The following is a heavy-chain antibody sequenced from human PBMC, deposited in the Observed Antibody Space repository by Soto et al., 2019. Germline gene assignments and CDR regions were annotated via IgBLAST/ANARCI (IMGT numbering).Heavy chain of an antibody. Sequence: QVQLVQSGAEVKKPGASVKVSCKTSGYTFTTYGINWVRQAPGQGLEWMGWINVYNGNTDYAQKFQGRVTMTTDTSTSTAYMELRSLRSDDTAIYYCARNLWGGSSPFESDYWGQGTLVTVSS. J-gene: IGHJ4*02. CDR1: GYTFTTYG. V-gene: IGHV1-18*04. CDR3: ARNLWGGSSPFESDY. CDR2: INVYNGNT. D-gene: IGHD1-26*01.